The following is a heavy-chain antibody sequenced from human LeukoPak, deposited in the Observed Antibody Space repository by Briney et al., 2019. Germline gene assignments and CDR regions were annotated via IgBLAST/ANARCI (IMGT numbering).Heavy chain of an antibody. CDR2: INPNSGDT. D-gene: IGHD7-27*01. J-gene: IGHJ3*02. CDR3: ALTWGYYAFDI. V-gene: IGHV1-2*06. Sequence: ASVKVSCKASGYTFIGYYIHWVRQAPGQGLEWMGRINPNSGDTNYAQSFQGRVTMTRDTSISTAYMELSRLGSDDTAVYYCALTWGYYAFDIWGQGTMVTVSS. CDR1: GYTFIGYY.